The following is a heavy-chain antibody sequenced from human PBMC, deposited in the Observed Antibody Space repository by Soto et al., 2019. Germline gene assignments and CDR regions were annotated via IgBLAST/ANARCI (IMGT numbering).Heavy chain of an antibody. CDR1: GYSFSIYG. D-gene: IGHD3-10*01. Sequence: AAVEVSCKASGYSFSIYGINWVRQAPGQGLEWMGWTRPNNGNTKYAQNLQGRVTMTTDTSTSTAYMELRSLRPDDTAVYYCVRDLDGSGSYYTDYWGQGTLVPVYS. CDR2: TRPNNGNT. V-gene: IGHV1-18*01. CDR3: VRDLDGSGSYYTDY. J-gene: IGHJ4*02.